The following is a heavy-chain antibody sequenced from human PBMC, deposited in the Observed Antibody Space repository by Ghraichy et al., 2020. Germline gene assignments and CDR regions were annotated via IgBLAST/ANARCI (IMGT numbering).Heavy chain of an antibody. J-gene: IGHJ3*02. D-gene: IGHD4-17*01. CDR1: GFTFSDYY. CDR3: AAYYGDSVSDAFDI. V-gene: IGHV3-11*06. Sequence: GGSLRLSCAASGFTFSDYYMSWIRQAPGKGLEWVSYISSSSSYTNYADSVKGRFTISRDNAKNSLYLQMNSLRAEDTAVYYCAAYYGDSVSDAFDIWGQGTMVTVSS. CDR2: ISSSSSYT.